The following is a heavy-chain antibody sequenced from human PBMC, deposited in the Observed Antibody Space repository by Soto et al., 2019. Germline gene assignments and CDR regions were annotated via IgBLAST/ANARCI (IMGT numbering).Heavy chain of an antibody. CDR2: ISASGDST. CDR1: GFAFSTYA. V-gene: IGHV3-23*01. D-gene: IGHD3-3*01. CDR3: AKSVAPESRSGYFNYFDS. J-gene: IGHJ4*02. Sequence: EVQLLESGGGLVQPGESLRLSCAASGFAFSTYAMTWVRQAPGKGLEWVSTISASGDSTMYADSVKGQFTISRDNSKNTLYLQTNSLRAEDTAVYYCAKSVAPESRSGYFNYFDSWGQGTLVTVSS.